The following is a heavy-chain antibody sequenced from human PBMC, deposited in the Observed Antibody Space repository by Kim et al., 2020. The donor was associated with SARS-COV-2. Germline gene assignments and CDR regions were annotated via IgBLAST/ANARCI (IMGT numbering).Heavy chain of an antibody. J-gene: IGHJ6*02. V-gene: IGHV4-34*01. CDR1: GGSFSGYY. Sequence: SETLSLSCAVYGGSFSGYYWSWIRQPPGKGLEWIGEINHSGSTNYNPSLKSRVTISVDTSKNQFSLKLSSVTAADTAVYYCARGSWDYGSGSYYYYGMDVWGQRTTVTVSS. D-gene: IGHD3-10*01. CDR3: ARGSWDYGSGSYYYYGMDV. CDR2: INHSGST.